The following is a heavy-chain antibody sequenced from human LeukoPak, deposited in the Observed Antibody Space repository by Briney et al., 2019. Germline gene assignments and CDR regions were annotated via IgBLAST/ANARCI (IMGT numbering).Heavy chain of an antibody. D-gene: IGHD5-12*01. CDR2: INPSGGST. V-gene: IGHV1-46*01. CDR3: ARDWNEGLRHNWFDP. Sequence: GASVKVSCKASGYTFTSYYMHWVRQAPGQGLEWMGIINPSGGSTSYAQKFQGRVTMTRDTSTSTVYMELSSLRSEDTAVYYCARDWNEGLRHNWFDPWGQGTLVTVSS. CDR1: GYTFTSYY. J-gene: IGHJ5*02.